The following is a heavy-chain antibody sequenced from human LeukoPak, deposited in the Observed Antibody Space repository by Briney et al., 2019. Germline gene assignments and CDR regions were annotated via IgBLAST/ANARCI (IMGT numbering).Heavy chain of an antibody. D-gene: IGHD3-10*02. CDR3: ARGMLVRHAFDT. CDR1: GGSISSYY. J-gene: IGHJ3*02. Sequence: PSETLSLTCTVSGGSISSYYWSWIRQPPGKGLEWVGENNHSGSTNYYPFLKSRVTISVDTSKHQCSLKLRSVTAAQTVVYYCARGMLVRHAFDTWGQRTTVTASS. V-gene: IGHV4-34*01. CDR2: NNHSGST.